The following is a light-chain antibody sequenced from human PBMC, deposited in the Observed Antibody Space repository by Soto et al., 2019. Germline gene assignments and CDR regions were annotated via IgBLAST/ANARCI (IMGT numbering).Light chain of an antibody. V-gene: IGKV3-20*01. CDR1: QSVSSTY. CDR2: GAS. J-gene: IGKJ3*01. CDR3: QQYDTRPFT. Sequence: EIVLTQSPGTLSLSPGERATLSCRASQSVSSTYLGWYQQKPGQAPRLLISGASNSATGIPDRFSGSGSVTDFTLTISRLAPEDFAVYYCQQYDTRPFTFGHGTKVDV.